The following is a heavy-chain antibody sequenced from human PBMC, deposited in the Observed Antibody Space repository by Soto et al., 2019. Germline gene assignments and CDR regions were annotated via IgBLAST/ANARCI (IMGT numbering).Heavy chain of an antibody. V-gene: IGHV1-69*13. D-gene: IGHD3-3*01. CDR1: GGTFSSYA. CDR2: IIPIFGTA. J-gene: IGHJ6*02. Sequence: ASVKVSCKASGGTFSSYAISWVRQAPGQGLEWMGGIIPIFGTANYAQKFQGRVTITADESTSTAYMELSSLRSEDTAVYYCARSYDFWSGYLYYYYGMDVWGQGTTVTVAS. CDR3: ARSYDFWSGYLYYYYGMDV.